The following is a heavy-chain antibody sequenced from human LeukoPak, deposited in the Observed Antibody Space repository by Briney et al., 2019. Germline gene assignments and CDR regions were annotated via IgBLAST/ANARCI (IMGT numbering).Heavy chain of an antibody. CDR3: ARDNSVGDIAWWFDP. CDR1: GYTFINNW. CDR2: INPTGTGT. V-gene: IGHV1-46*01. J-gene: IGHJ5*02. Sequence: ASVKVSCKASGYTFINNWMHWVRQPPGQGLEWIGLINPTGTGTLYAQKFQGRVTMTRDMSTSTDYMELSSLRSEDTAVYYCARDNSVGDIAWWFDPWGQGTLVTVSS. D-gene: IGHD3-10*01.